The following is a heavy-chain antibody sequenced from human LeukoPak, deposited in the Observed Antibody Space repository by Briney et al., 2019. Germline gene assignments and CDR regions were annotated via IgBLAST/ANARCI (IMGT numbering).Heavy chain of an antibody. CDR3: ARSAYGSVTYYVFHEY. Sequence: GGSLRLSCAASGFTISSYAMSWVRQAPGKGLEWVSGISGSGGSTDYADSVKGRFTISRDISKNALFLHMDSLRAEGTAVYYCARSAYGSVTYYVFHEYWGQGTLVTVSS. CDR1: GFTISSYA. V-gene: IGHV3-23*01. CDR2: ISGSGGST. D-gene: IGHD3-10*01. J-gene: IGHJ4*02.